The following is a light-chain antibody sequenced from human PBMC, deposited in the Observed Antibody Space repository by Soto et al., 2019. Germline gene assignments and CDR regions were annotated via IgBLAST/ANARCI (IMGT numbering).Light chain of an antibody. CDR3: QQLNAYPLT. V-gene: IGKV1-9*01. CDR1: QAIRTY. Sequence: DIQMTQSPSLLSASXXDRVTITCRASQAIRTYLAWYQQTSGKAPKXXIAAASTLQRGVPSRFRGSGSGTQFTLTISSLQPEDFATYYCQQLNAYPLTFGGGTKVDIK. J-gene: IGKJ4*01. CDR2: AAS.